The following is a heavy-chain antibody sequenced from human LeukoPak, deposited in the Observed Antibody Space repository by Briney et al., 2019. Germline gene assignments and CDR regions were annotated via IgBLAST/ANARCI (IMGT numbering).Heavy chain of an antibody. Sequence: LGDSLKISCKASGYSFISYWIGWVRQIPGKGLEWMGIIYPADSDTRYSPSFQGQVSISADKSINTAYLQWSSLKASDTAMYYCTRFWGYSSGWSHSDYWGQGTLVIVSS. CDR2: IYPADSDT. V-gene: IGHV5-51*01. CDR3: TRFWGYSSGWSHSDY. J-gene: IGHJ4*02. CDR1: GYSFISYW. D-gene: IGHD6-19*01.